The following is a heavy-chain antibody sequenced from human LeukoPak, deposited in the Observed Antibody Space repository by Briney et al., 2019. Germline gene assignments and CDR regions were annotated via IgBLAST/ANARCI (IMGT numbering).Heavy chain of an antibody. CDR2: IYYSGST. Sequence: PSQTLSLTCTVSGGSISSGGYYWSWIRQHPGKGLEWIGYIYYSGSTYYNPSLKSRVTISVDTSKNQFSLKLSSVTAADTAVYYCARDRYGSGSNDYWGQGTLVTVS. CDR1: GGSISSGGYY. J-gene: IGHJ4*02. CDR3: ARDRYGSGSNDY. V-gene: IGHV4-31*03. D-gene: IGHD3-10*01.